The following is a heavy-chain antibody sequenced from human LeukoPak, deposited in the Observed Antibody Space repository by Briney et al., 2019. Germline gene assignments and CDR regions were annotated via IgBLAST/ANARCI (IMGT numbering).Heavy chain of an antibody. CDR1: GGSISSGGYY. D-gene: IGHD2-8*01. CDR2: IYHSGST. Sequence: SETLSLTCTVSGGSISSGGYYWSWIRQPPGKGLEWIGYIYHSGSTYYNPSLKSRVTISIDRSKNQFSLKLSSVTAADTAVYYCAKDPQGYCTNGVCYTFENWYFDLWGRGTLVTVSS. V-gene: IGHV4-30-2*01. J-gene: IGHJ2*01. CDR3: AKDPQGYCTNGVCYTFENWYFDL.